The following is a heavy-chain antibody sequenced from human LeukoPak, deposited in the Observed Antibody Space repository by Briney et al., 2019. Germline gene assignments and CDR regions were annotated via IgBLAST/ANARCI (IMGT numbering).Heavy chain of an antibody. J-gene: IGHJ4*02. Sequence: PGGSLRLSCAASGFTFSDYYMSWIRQAPGKGLEWVSYIRSSGSTIYYADSVKGRFTISRDNAKNSLYLQMNSLRAEDTAVYYCARSRSPFDWLLSYFDYWGQGTLVTVSS. D-gene: IGHD3-9*01. CDR1: GFTFSDYY. V-gene: IGHV3-11*01. CDR2: IRSSGSTI. CDR3: ARSRSPFDWLLSYFDY.